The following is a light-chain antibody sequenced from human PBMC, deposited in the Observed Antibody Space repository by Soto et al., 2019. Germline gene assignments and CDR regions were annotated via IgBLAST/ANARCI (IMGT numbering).Light chain of an antibody. CDR3: SSDTSSSTPYV. CDR1: SSDVGGYNY. V-gene: IGLV2-14*03. CDR2: EVS. J-gene: IGLJ1*01. Sequence: QSVLTQPASVSGSPGQSITISCTGTSSDVGGYNYVSWYQQHPGKAPKLMIYEVSNRPSGDSDRFSGSKSGNTASLTISGLQAEDEADYYCSSDTSSSTPYVFGSGTKVTV.